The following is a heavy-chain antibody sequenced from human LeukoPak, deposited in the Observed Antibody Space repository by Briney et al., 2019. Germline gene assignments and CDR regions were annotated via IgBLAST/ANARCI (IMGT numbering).Heavy chain of an antibody. CDR1: GFTFSSYS. D-gene: IGHD4-23*01. V-gene: IGHV3-48*04. CDR2: ISYSDGRE. CDR3: ARESGVYGGNTRYWYFDL. Sequence: GGSLRLSCAASGFTFSSYSMNWVRQAPGKGLEWVSYISYSDGREYYADFAKGRFTVSRDNAENSLYLHMGSLRAEDTALYYCARESGVYGGNTRYWYFDLWGRGTLVTVSS. J-gene: IGHJ2*01.